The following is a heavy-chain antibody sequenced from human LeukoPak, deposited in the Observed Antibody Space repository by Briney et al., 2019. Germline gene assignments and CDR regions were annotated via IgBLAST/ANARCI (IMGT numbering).Heavy chain of an antibody. CDR3: ARDVAVPATAYFDY. J-gene: IGHJ4*02. CDR1: GGSISSYY. Sequence: SETLSLTRTVSGGSISSYYWSWIRQPPGKGLEWIGYIYYSGSTNYNPSLKSRVTISVDTSKNQFSLKLSSVTAADTAVYYCARDVAVPATAYFDYWGQGTLVTVSS. V-gene: IGHV4-59*01. CDR2: IYYSGST. D-gene: IGHD2-2*01.